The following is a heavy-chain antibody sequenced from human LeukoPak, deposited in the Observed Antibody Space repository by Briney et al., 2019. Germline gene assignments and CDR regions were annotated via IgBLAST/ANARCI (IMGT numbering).Heavy chain of an antibody. CDR2: ISWNSGSI. CDR1: GFTFDDYA. J-gene: IGHJ4*02. D-gene: IGHD3-22*01. CDR3: AKGSSGYYLAYFDY. V-gene: IGHV3-9*01. Sequence: GGSLRLSCAASGFTFDDYAMHWVQQAPGKGLEWVSGISWNSGSIGYADSVKGRFTISRDNAKNSLYLQMNSLRAEDTALYYCAKGSSGYYLAYFDYWGQGTLVTVSS.